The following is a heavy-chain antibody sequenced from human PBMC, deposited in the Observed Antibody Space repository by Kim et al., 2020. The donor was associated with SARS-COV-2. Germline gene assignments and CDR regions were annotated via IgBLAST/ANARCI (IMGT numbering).Heavy chain of an antibody. V-gene: IGHV4-34*01. CDR1: GGSFSGYY. CDR2: INDSGST. J-gene: IGHJ3*02. Sequence: SETLSLTCAVYGGSFSGYYWSWIRQPPGKWLEWIGAINDSGSTNYNPSLKSRVTISVDTSKNQFSLKLSSVTAADTAVYYCARRSRIDQAAAGTPAPLGAFDIWGQGTMVTVSS. D-gene: IGHD6-13*01. CDR3: ARRSRIDQAAAGTPAPLGAFDI.